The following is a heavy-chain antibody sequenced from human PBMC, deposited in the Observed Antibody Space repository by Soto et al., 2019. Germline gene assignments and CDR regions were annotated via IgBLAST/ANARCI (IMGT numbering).Heavy chain of an antibody. V-gene: IGHV1-8*01. CDR1: GYTFTSYD. D-gene: IGHD2-15*01. CDR2: MNPNSGNT. CDR3: ARGRYCSGGSCYGFGGLDWFDP. J-gene: IGHJ5*02. Sequence: ASVKVSCKASGYTFTSYDINWVRQATGQGLEWMGWMNPNSGNTGYAQKFQGRVTMTRNTSISTAYMELSSLRSEGTAVYYCARGRYCSGGSCYGFGGLDWFDPWGQGTLVTVSS.